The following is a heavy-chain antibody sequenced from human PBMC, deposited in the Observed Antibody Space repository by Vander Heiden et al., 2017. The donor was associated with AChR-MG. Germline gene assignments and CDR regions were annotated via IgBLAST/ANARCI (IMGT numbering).Heavy chain of an antibody. V-gene: IGHV3-9*01. CDR1: GFTFDDYA. D-gene: IGHD6-19*01. Sequence: EVQLVESGGGLVQPGRSLRLSCAASGFTFDDYAMHWVRQAPGKGLEWVSGISWNSGSIGYADSVKGRFTISRDNAKNSLYLQMNSLRAEDTALYYCAKSGVAVAGTVDYWGQGTLVTVSS. J-gene: IGHJ4*02. CDR2: ISWNSGSI. CDR3: AKSGVAVAGTVDY.